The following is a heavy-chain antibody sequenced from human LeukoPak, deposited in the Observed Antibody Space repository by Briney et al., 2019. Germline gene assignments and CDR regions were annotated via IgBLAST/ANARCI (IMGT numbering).Heavy chain of an antibody. J-gene: IGHJ4*02. Sequence: GASVKVSCKASGYTFTSYDINWVRQATGQGLEWMGWMNPNSGNTGYAQKFQGRVTMTRNTSISTAYMELSSLRSEDAAVYYCARGYYGSGSYYNFLPDYWGQGTLVTVSS. CDR3: ARGYYGSGSYYNFLPDY. V-gene: IGHV1-8*01. CDR1: GYTFTSYD. CDR2: MNPNSGNT. D-gene: IGHD3-10*01.